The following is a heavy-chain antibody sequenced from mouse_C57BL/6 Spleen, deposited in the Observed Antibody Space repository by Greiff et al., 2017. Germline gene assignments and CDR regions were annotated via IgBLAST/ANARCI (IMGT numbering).Heavy chain of an antibody. V-gene: IGHV1-22*01. CDR1: GYTFTDYN. CDR2: IKPNNGGT. D-gene: IGHD2-3*01. J-gene: IGHJ2*01. CDR3: AREGYYNFDY. Sequence: EVKLLESGPELVKPGASVKLSCKASGYTFTDYNMHWVKQSHGKGLEWIGYIKPNNGGTSYNQKFKGKATLTVNQCSSSAYMELRSLTSEESAVYYCAREGYYNFDYWGQGTTLTVSS.